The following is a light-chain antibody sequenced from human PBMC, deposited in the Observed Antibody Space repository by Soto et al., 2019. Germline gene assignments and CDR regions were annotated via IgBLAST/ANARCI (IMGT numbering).Light chain of an antibody. CDR2: AAS. CDR3: PQSYSYRPP. Sequence: RATQGISSYLAWYQQKPGKAPKLLIYAASTLQSGVPSRFSGSGSGTDFTLTINRLQSEDVATYYCPQSYSYRPPFGGGTKVDIK. J-gene: IGKJ4*02. V-gene: IGKV1-8*01. CDR1: QGISSY.